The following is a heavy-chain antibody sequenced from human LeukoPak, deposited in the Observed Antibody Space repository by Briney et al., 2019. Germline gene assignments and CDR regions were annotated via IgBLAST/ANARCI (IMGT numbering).Heavy chain of an antibody. CDR2: INHSGST. Sequence: SETLSLTCAVYGGSFSGYYWSWIRQPPGKGLEWIGEINHSGSTNYNPSLKSRVTISVDTSKNQFSLKLSSVTAADTAVYYCARGGRWNVVVAATRNWFDPWGQGTLVTVSS. V-gene: IGHV4-34*01. CDR3: ARGGRWNVVVAATRNWFDP. CDR1: GGSFSGYY. D-gene: IGHD2-15*01. J-gene: IGHJ5*02.